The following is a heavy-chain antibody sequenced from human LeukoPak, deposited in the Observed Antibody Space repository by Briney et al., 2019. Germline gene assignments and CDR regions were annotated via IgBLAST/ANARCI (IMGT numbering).Heavy chain of an antibody. Sequence: SETLSLTCAVYGGSFSGYYWSWIRQPPGKGLEWIGEISHSGSTNYNPSLKSRVTISVDTSKNQFSLKLSSVTAADTAVYYCARASHGWYFDLWGRGTLVTVSS. J-gene: IGHJ2*01. CDR2: ISHSGST. CDR3: ARASHGWYFDL. V-gene: IGHV4-34*01. CDR1: GGSFSGYY. D-gene: IGHD6-6*01.